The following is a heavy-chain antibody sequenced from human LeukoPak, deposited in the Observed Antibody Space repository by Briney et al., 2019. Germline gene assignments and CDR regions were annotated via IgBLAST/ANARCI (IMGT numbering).Heavy chain of an antibody. CDR2: IYSGGST. V-gene: IGHV3-53*01. CDR1: GFTFHSYS. J-gene: IGHJ4*02. CDR3: AKDDAWIRFGE. Sequence: GGSLRLSCVASGFTFHSYSMNWVRQAPGKGLEWVSLIYSGGSTYYADSVKGRFTISRDNSKNTLYLEVISLTAEDTAVYYCAKDDAWIRFGEWSQGTLVTVSS. D-gene: IGHD3-10*01.